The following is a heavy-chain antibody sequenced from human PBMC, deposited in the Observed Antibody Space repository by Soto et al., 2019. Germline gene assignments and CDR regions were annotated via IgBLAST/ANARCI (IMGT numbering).Heavy chain of an antibody. D-gene: IGHD1-1*01. CDR3: ARKASFGWNDMGAYYWFDP. Sequence: QVQLVQSGAELTKPGSSVKVSCKASGGTFRSYSMNWVRQAPGQGLEWMGGIIRIFGTAKYAQKCQGRVTITAEEATSTAYMELSSLRSEDTAVYYGARKASFGWNDMGAYYWFDPLCQGTLVTVSS. J-gene: IGHJ5*02. CDR1: GGTFRSYS. V-gene: IGHV1-69*01. CDR2: IIRIFGTA.